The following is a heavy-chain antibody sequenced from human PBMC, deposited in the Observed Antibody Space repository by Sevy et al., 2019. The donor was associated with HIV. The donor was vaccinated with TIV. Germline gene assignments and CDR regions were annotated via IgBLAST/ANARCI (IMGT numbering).Heavy chain of an antibody. V-gene: IGHV3-30*18. CDR2: ISYDGSNK. CDR1: GFTFSRYG. D-gene: IGHD4-17*01. CDR3: AKNGATVTPFYAFDM. Sequence: GGSLRLSCAASGFTFSRYGIHWVRQAPGKELEWVAVISYDGSNKYYRDSVEGRFTISRDNSKNTLYLQMISLRVEDTAVYYCAKNGATVTPFYAFDMWGQGTMVTVSS. J-gene: IGHJ3*02.